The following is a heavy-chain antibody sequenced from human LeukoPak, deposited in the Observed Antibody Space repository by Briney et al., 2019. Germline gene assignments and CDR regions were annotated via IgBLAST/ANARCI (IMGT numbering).Heavy chain of an antibody. D-gene: IGHD4-17*01. CDR2: IIPIFGTA. CDR3: ARKGRYGDYVNWFDP. J-gene: IGHJ5*02. Sequence: SVKVSCKASGGTFSIYAISWVRQAPGQGLEGMGRIIPIFGTANYAQKFQGRVTITADESTSTAYMELSSLRSEDTAVYYCARKGRYGDYVNWFDPWGQGTLVTVSS. V-gene: IGHV1-69*13. CDR1: GGTFSIYA.